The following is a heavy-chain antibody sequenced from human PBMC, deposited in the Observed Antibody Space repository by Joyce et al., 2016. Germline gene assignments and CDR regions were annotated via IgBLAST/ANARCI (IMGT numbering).Heavy chain of an antibody. V-gene: IGHV3-53*01. CDR3: ARIRSPLSFYFDF. Sequence: VQLEESGGGLIQPGGSLRLSWAVSGFTVSNNYMTWVRQAPGKGLEWVSAIYSGGNAHYTDSLKGRVTISRDNSKNTVYLQMNSLRVDDTAIYYCARIRSPLSFYFDFWGQGTLVTVSS. CDR1: GFTVSNNY. CDR2: IYSGGNA. D-gene: IGHD3-10*01. J-gene: IGHJ4*02.